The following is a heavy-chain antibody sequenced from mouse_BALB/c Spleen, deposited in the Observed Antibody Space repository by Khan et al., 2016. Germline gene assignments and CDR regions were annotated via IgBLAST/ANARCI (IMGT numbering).Heavy chain of an antibody. CDR3: AREGLRRGFAY. J-gene: IGHJ3*01. CDR2: ISDGGSYT. Sequence: EVELVESGGGLVKPGGSLNLSCAASGFTFSDYYMYWVRQTPEKRLEWVATISDGGSYTYYPDSVKGRFTISRDNAKNNLYLQMSSLKSEDTAMYYCAREGLRRGFAYWGQGTLVTVSA. D-gene: IGHD2-4*01. V-gene: IGHV5-4*02. CDR1: GFTFSDYY.